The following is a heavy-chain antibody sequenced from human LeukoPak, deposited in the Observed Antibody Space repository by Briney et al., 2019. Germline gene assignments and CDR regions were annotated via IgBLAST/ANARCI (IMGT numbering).Heavy chain of an antibody. D-gene: IGHD6-19*01. V-gene: IGHV3-30*02. CDR3: ARDKTRSGWPHYFDY. CDR2: IRYDGSNK. J-gene: IGHJ4*02. Sequence: PGGSLRLSCAASGFTFSSYGMHWVRQAPGKGLEWVAFIRYDGSNKYYADSVKGRFTISRDNSKNTLYLQMNSLRAEDTAVYYCARDKTRSGWPHYFDYWGQGTLVTVSS. CDR1: GFTFSSYG.